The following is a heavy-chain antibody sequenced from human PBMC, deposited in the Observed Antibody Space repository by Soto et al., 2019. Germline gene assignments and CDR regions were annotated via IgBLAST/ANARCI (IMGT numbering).Heavy chain of an antibody. V-gene: IGHV5-10-1*01. CDR3: ARRRKALHLYGMDV. CDR2: IDPSDSYT. Sequence: XESLKISRKGSGSSFTSYWLSWVRQVPGKGLEWMGRIDPSDSYTNYSPSFQGHVTISADKSISTAYLQWSSLKASDTAMYYCARRRKALHLYGMDVWGQGTTVTVSS. J-gene: IGHJ6*02. CDR1: GSSFTSYW.